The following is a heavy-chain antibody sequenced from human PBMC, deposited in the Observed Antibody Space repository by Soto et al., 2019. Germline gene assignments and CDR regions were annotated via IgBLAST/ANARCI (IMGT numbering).Heavy chain of an antibody. CDR3: AKDRRLLWFGELLAA. CDR2: ISGSGGST. V-gene: IGHV3-23*01. CDR1: GFTFSSYA. D-gene: IGHD3-10*01. Sequence: GGSLRLSCAASGFTFSSYAMSWVRQAPGKGLEWVSAISGSGGSTYYADSVKGRFTISRDNSKNTLYLQMNSLRAEDTAVYYCAKDRRLLWFGELLAAWGQGTLVTVSS. J-gene: IGHJ5*02.